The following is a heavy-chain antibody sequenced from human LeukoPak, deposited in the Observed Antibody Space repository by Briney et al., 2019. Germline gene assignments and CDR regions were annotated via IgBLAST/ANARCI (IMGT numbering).Heavy chain of an antibody. CDR3: AKEILYSGSYPTRVVGLDN. CDR2: IKQDGGEK. V-gene: IGHV3-7*01. D-gene: IGHD1-26*01. Sequence: GGSLRLSCAASGFIFSNYWMTWVRHAPGKGLEWVATIKQDGGEKYYVDSVKGRFTISRDNSKKLYLQMNSLRAEDTAVYYCAKEILYSGSYPTRVVGLDNWGQGTLVTVSS. CDR1: GFIFSNYW. J-gene: IGHJ4*02.